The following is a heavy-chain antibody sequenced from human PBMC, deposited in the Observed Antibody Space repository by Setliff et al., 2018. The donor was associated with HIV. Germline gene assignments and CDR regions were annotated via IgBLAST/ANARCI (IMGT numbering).Heavy chain of an antibody. Sequence: SETLSLTCTVSGGSIRSHYWSWIRGPPGKGLEWIGYIYYSGSTNYNPSLKSRVTISVDTSKNQFSLRLSSVTAADAAVYYCARVPRQLLKGAAAYFDYWGQGTLVTVSS. J-gene: IGHJ4*02. CDR1: GGSIRSHY. D-gene: IGHD5-18*01. CDR2: IYYSGST. V-gene: IGHV4-59*11. CDR3: ARVPRQLLKGAAAYFDY.